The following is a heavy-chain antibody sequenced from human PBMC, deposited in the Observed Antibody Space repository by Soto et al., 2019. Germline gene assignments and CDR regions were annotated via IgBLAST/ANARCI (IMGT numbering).Heavy chain of an antibody. V-gene: IGHV4-39*01. CDR3: ASHARGYCSGGSCYLDY. CDR1: GGSISSSSYY. D-gene: IGHD2-15*01. Sequence: QLQLQESGPGLVKPSETLSLTCTVSGGSISSSSYYWGWIRQPPGKGLEWIGSIYYSGSTYYNPSLKSRVTISVYTSKNQFSLKLSSVTAADTAVYYCASHARGYCSGGSCYLDYWGQGTLVTVSS. J-gene: IGHJ4*02. CDR2: IYYSGST.